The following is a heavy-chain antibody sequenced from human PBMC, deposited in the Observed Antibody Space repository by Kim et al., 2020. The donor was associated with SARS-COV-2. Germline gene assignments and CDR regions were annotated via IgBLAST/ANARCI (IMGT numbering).Heavy chain of an antibody. V-gene: IGHV3-48*03. Sequence: GGSLRLSCAASGFTFSSYEMNWVRQAPGKGLEWVSYISSSGSTIYYADSVKGRFTISRDNAKNSLYLQMNSLRAEDTAVYYCARLGCSSTSCYWGLYYYYGMDVWGQGTTVTVSS. CDR2: ISSSGSTI. J-gene: IGHJ6*02. D-gene: IGHD2-2*01. CDR1: GFTFSSYE. CDR3: ARLGCSSTSCYWGLYYYYGMDV.